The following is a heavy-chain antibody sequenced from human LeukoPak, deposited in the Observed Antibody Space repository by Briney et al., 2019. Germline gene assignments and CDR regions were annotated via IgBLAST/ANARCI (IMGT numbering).Heavy chain of an antibody. CDR2: INPTTGDT. J-gene: IGHJ3*02. D-gene: IGHD6-13*01. CDR1: GYTFTSYY. CDR3: ARYGFSTVWQGGWHAFDI. V-gene: IGHV1-46*01. Sequence: GASVTVSCKACGYTFTSYYMHWVGQAPGQGLAWMGLINPTTGDTTYAQKFQGRLTRTRDMSTSTVYMELSSLTSEDTAVFYCARYGFSTVWQGGWHAFDIWGQGTVVTVSS.